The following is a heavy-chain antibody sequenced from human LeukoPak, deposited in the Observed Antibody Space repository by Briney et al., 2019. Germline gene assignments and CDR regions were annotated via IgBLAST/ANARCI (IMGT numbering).Heavy chain of an antibody. D-gene: IGHD2-2*01. CDR3: ARHLVVPAASRGFDY. Sequence: PSETLSLTCTVSGGSISSYYWGWIRQPPGKGLEWIGSIYYSGSTYYNPSLKSRVTISVDTSKNQFSLKLSSVTAADTAVYYCARHLVVPAASRGFDYWGQGTLVTVSS. J-gene: IGHJ4*02. CDR1: GGSISSYY. CDR2: IYYSGST. V-gene: IGHV4-39*01.